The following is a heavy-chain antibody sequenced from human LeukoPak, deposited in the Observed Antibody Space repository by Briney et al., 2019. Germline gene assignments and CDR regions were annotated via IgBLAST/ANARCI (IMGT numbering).Heavy chain of an antibody. Sequence: ASVKVSCKAAGYNFPAYFVHWVRQAPGQGLEWMGRINPNGGDTNYAQKFQGRVTMASDTSISTAYMGLSSLISDDTAVYYCARVGFTTSCSNFDYWGQGSPVSVSS. CDR1: GYNFPAYF. CDR3: ARVGFTTSCSNFDY. V-gene: IGHV1-2*06. CDR2: INPNGGDT. J-gene: IGHJ4*02. D-gene: IGHD2-2*01.